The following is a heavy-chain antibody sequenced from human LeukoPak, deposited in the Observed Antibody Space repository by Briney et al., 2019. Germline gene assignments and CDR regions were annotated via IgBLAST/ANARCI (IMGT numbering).Heavy chain of an antibody. D-gene: IGHD3-9*01. J-gene: IGHJ5*02. V-gene: IGHV1-69*13. CDR2: IIPIFGTA. Sequence: SVKVSCKASGGTFSSYAISWVRQAPGQGLEWMGGIIPIFGTANYAQKFQGRVTITADESTSTAYMELSSLRSEDTAVYYCASSSYDVLTGYIYNWFDPWGQGTLVTVSS. CDR3: ASSSYDVLTGYIYNWFDP. CDR1: GGTFSSYA.